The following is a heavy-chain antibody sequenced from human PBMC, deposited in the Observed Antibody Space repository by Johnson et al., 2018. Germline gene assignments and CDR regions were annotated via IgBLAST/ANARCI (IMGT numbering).Heavy chain of an antibody. Sequence: QVQLVQSGAEVKKPGASVKVSCKASGYTFTSYDINWVRQATGQGLEWMGWMNPNSGNTGYAQKFQGRVTMTRNTSISPAYMALSSLRSEDTAVYYCARGTTVTTQYYMDVWGKGTTVTVSS. V-gene: IGHV1-8*01. CDR1: GYTFTSYD. D-gene: IGHD4-17*01. CDR2: MNPNSGNT. J-gene: IGHJ6*03. CDR3: ARGTTVTTQYYMDV.